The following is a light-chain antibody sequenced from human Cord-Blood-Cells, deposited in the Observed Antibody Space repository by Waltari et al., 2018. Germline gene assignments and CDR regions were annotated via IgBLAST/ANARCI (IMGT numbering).Light chain of an antibody. CDR3: QQSYSTPPWT. CDR2: SAS. J-gene: IGKJ1*01. Sequence: DIQMTQSPSSLSASVGDRVTITCRASQSISSYLNWYQQKPGKAPKLLISSASSLQSGVPSRFSGSGSGTEFNFTISSLQPEDFGTYYCQQSYSTPPWTFGQGTKVEIK. CDR1: QSISSY. V-gene: IGKV1-39*01.